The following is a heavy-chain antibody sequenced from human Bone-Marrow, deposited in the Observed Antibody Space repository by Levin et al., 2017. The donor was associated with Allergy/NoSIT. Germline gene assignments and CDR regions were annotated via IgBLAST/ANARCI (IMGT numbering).Heavy chain of an antibody. CDR2: INSDGSST. CDR1: GLTFSNYW. Sequence: GGSLRLSCAASGLTFSNYWMHWVRQAPGKGPVWVSRINSDGSSTSYADSVKGRFTISRDNAKNTLYLQMNSLRAEDTAVYYCARGHSNSYGSENYWNSDYWGQGTLVTVSS. V-gene: IGHV3-74*01. J-gene: IGHJ4*02. CDR3: ARGHSNSYGSENYWNSDY. D-gene: IGHD3-10*01.